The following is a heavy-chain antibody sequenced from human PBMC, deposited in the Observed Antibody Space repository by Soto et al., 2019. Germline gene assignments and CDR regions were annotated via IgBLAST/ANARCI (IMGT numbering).Heavy chain of an antibody. CDR1: GFSFTTYW. J-gene: IGHJ3*02. V-gene: IGHV5-51*01. CDR3: AKFGWGGSYSESHASDI. CDR2: IYPGDSKT. Sequence: GESLKISCKGSGFSFTTYWIAWVRQMPGKGLEWMGIIYPGDSKTTYSPSFQGQVTISADKSISTAYLQMNSLTTEDTALYSCAKFGWGGSYSESHASDIWGQGTMVTVSS. D-gene: IGHD1-26*01.